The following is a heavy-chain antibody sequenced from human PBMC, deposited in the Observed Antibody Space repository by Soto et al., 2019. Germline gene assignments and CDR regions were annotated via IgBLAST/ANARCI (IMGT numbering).Heavy chain of an antibody. D-gene: IGHD2-2*01. CDR3: AKLGSSSWSPHYYFDY. Sequence: EVQLLESGGGLVQPGGSLRLSCAASGFTFNNYAMGWVRQAPGKGLEWVSAITDSGDDTYYIDSVKGRFTISRDNSKSTLYLQMNSLRVEDTAIYYCAKLGSSSWSPHYYFDYWGQGTLVTVSS. J-gene: IGHJ4*02. CDR1: GFTFNNYA. V-gene: IGHV3-23*01. CDR2: ITDSGDDT.